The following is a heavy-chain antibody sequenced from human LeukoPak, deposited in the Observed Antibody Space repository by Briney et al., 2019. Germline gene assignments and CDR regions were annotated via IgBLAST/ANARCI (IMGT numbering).Heavy chain of an antibody. V-gene: IGHV1-46*01. CDR1: GYTFTSYY. CDR3: ARVGPYSGSSQGFDY. CDR2: INPSGGST. J-gene: IGHJ4*02. D-gene: IGHD6-6*01. Sequence: ASVKVSCKASGYTFTSYYMHWVRQAPGQGLEWMGIINPSGGSTSYAQKFQGRVTMTRDMSTSTVYMELSSLRSEDTAVYYCARVGPYSGSSQGFDYWGQGTLVTVSS.